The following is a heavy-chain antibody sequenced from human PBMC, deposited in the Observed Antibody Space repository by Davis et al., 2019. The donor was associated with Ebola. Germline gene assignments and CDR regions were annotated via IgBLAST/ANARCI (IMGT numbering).Heavy chain of an antibody. J-gene: IGHJ4*02. CDR3: ARFYCAGGSCYGLDY. Sequence: MPSETLSLTCTVSGDSISPYYWGWIRQPPGKGLELIGHIFYTGITTYNPSLKSRLTISVDTSKNQFSMKLTSVNAADTAVYYCARFYCAGGSCYGLDYWGQGTLVTVSS. V-gene: IGHV4-59*01. D-gene: IGHD1-1*01. CDR1: GDSISPYY. CDR2: IFYTGIT.